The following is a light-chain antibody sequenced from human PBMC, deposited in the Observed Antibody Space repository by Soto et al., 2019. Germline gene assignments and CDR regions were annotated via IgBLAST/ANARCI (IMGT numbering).Light chain of an antibody. CDR1: SGHSSYA. CDR3: QTWGTGIVV. CDR2: VNSDGSH. J-gene: IGLJ2*01. V-gene: IGLV4-69*02. Sequence: QLVLTQSPSASASLGASVNLTCTLSSGHSSYAIAWHQQQPEKGPRYLMKVNSDGSHYKGDGIPDRFSGSSSGAERYLTISSLQSEDEADYYCQTWGTGIVVFGGGTKLTVL.